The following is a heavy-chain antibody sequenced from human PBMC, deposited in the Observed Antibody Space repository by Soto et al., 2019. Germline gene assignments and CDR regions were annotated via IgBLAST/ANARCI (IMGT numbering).Heavy chain of an antibody. J-gene: IGHJ1*01. V-gene: IGHV1-18*01. CDR3: ARVAVSGLAYFQH. Sequence: ASVKVSCTASGYTFTTYSIHWVRQAPGQGLECMGWISTYNGNTNYAQKLQGRVTMTTDTSTSTAYMELRSLRSDDTAVYYCARVAVSGLAYFQHWGQGTLVTVSS. CDR1: GYTFTTYS. D-gene: IGHD6-19*01. CDR2: ISTYNGNT.